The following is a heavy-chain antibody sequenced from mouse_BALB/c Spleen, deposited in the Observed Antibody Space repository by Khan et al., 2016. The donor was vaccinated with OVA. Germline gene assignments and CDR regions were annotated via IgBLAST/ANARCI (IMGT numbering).Heavy chain of an antibody. CDR1: GYTFTSYV. V-gene: IGHV1S136*01. CDR3: APVETYDETFAY. CDR2: IYPFNDAT. Sequence: VQLQQSGPEVVEPGASVKLSCKASGYTFTSYVMHWVKQKPGQGLEWIGYIYPFNDATKYNEKFTGKVTLPSDKSSSTAYMELSRLTSEDSAVYYCAPVETYDETFAYWGQGTLVTVSA. D-gene: IGHD2-12*01. J-gene: IGHJ3*01.